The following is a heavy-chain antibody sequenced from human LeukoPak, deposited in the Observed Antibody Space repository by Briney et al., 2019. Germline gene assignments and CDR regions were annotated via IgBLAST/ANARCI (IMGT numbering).Heavy chain of an antibody. CDR1: GYTFTSYG. Sequence: SVKVSCKASGYTFTSYGISWVRQAPGQGLEWMGRIIPILGIANYAQRFQGRVTITADKSTSTAYMELSSLRSEDTAVYYCARDPYYDSSGHPTGIFDYWGQGTLVTVSS. D-gene: IGHD3-22*01. CDR3: ARDPYYDSSGHPTGIFDY. V-gene: IGHV1-69*04. CDR2: IIPILGIA. J-gene: IGHJ4*02.